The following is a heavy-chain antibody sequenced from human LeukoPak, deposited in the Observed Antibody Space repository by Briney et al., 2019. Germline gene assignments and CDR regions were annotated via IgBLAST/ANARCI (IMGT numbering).Heavy chain of an antibody. D-gene: IGHD3-3*01. CDR1: GNTFTGYF. V-gene: IGHV1-2*02. J-gene: IGHJ6*02. Sequence: ASVKVSCKASGNTFTGYFLHWVRQAPGQGLEWMGWINPNNGGTSYEQRFQGRVTMTRDTSISTGYMELSRLRSDDTAVYYCARNTLLRFLEWPTYGMDVWGQGTTVTVSS. CDR2: INPNNGGT. CDR3: ARNTLLRFLEWPTYGMDV.